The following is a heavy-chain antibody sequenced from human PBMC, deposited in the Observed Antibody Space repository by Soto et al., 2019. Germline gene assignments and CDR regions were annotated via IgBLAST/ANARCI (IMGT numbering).Heavy chain of an antibody. CDR2: IYYSGST. D-gene: IGHD3-9*01. J-gene: IGHJ3*02. CDR3: AGFTYYDILTGYRAAFVI. V-gene: IGHV4-59*01. Sequence: SETLSLTCTVSGGSISSYYWSWIRQPPGKGLEWIGYIYYSGSTNYNPSLKSRVTISVDTSKNQFSLKLSSVTAADTAVYYCAGFTYYDILTGYRAAFVIWGQGTMVPVSS. CDR1: GGSISSYY.